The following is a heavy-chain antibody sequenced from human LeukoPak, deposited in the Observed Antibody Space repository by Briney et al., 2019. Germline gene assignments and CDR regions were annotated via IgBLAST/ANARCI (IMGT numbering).Heavy chain of an antibody. CDR2: IRYDGSNK. CDR1: GFTFSSYG. J-gene: IGHJ4*02. Sequence: GRSLRLSCAASGFTFSSYGMHWVRQAPGKGLEWVAFIRYDGSNKYYADSVKGRFTISRDNSKNTLYLQMNSLRAEDTAVYYCAKGCSSTSCFGFFDYWGQGTLVTVSS. CDR3: AKGCSSTSCFGFFDY. V-gene: IGHV3-30*02. D-gene: IGHD2-2*01.